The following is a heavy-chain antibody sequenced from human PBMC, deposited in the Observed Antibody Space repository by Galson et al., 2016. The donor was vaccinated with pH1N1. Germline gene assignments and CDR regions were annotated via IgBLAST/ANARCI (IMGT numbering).Heavy chain of an antibody. J-gene: IGHJ4*02. CDR3: ARWRSIFVVTGFDL. CDR2: INPSGGNT. CDR1: GYTFTGYY. V-gene: IGHV1-46*03. D-gene: IGHD2-15*01. Sequence: SVKVSCKASGYTFTGYYMHWVRQAPGQGLEWMGIINPSGGNTDYAEQFQGRVTLTSDTSTSIAYMDLSNLRSEDTAIYYCARWRSIFVVTGFDLWGQGTLVTFSS.